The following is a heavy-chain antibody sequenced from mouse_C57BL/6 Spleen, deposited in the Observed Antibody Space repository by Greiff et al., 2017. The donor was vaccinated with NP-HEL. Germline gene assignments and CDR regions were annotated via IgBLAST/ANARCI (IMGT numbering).Heavy chain of an antibody. J-gene: IGHJ2*01. CDR1: GYTFTSYW. V-gene: IGHV1-69*01. CDR3: AKLGRGGDFDY. D-gene: IGHD4-1*01. CDR2: IDPSDSYT. Sequence: VQLQQPGAELVMPGASVKLSCKASGYTFTSYWMHWVKQRPGQGLEWIGEIDPSDSYTNYNQKFKGKSTLTVDKSSGTAYMQLSSLTSEDSAVYYCAKLGRGGDFDYWGQGTTLTVSS.